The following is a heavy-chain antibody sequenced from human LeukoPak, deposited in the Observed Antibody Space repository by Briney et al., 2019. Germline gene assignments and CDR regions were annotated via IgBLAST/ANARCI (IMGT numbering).Heavy chain of an antibody. V-gene: IGHV1-58*01. CDR2: IVVGSGNT. CDR1: GFTFTSSA. Sequence: ASVKVSCKASGFTFTSSAVQWVRQARGQRLEWIGWIVVGSGNTNYAQKFQERVTITRDMSTSTAYMELSSLRSEDTAVYYCARDMGPIVVVPAAIPIYGMDVWGQGTTVTVSS. CDR3: ARDMGPIVVVPAAIPIYGMDV. J-gene: IGHJ6*02. D-gene: IGHD2-2*01.